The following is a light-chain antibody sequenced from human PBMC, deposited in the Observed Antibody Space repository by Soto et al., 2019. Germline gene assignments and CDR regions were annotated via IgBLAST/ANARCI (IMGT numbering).Light chain of an antibody. CDR2: DVS. CDR3: CSYAGIYTSI. J-gene: IGLJ2*01. CDR1: SSDVGGYNY. V-gene: IGLV2-11*01. Sequence: QSVLTQPRSVSGSPGQSVTISCTGTSSDVGGYNYVSWYQQHPGNAPKLMIYDVSTRPSGVPDRFSGSKSGNTASLTISGLQAEDEADYHCCSYAGIYTSIFGGGTKLTVL.